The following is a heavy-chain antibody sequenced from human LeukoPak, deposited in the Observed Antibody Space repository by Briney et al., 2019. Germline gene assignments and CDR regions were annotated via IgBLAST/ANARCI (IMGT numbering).Heavy chain of an antibody. J-gene: IGHJ4*02. CDR3: ARINNWNYEFDY. D-gene: IGHD1-7*01. Sequence: SETLSLTCTVSGGSISNYYWSWIRQPPGKGLEWIGYIHDSGSTNYNPSLKSRVAISIYTSRNQFSLRLRSVTAADTAVYYCARINNWNYEFDYWGQGALVTVSS. CDR1: GGSISNYY. V-gene: IGHV4-59*01. CDR2: IHDSGST.